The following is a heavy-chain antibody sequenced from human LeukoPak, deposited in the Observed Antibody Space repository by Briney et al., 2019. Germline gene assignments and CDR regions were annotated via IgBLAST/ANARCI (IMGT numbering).Heavy chain of an antibody. D-gene: IGHD4-17*01. CDR2: IDWDDDK. J-gene: IGHJ2*01. Sequence: SGPTLVNPTQTLTLTCTFSGFSLSTSGMCVSWIRQPPGKALEWLARIDWDDDKYYSTSLKTRLTISKDTSKNQVVLTMTNMDPVDTATYYCARTAIRSKAPGWYFDLWGRGTLVTVSS. V-gene: IGHV2-70*11. CDR1: GFSLSTSGMC. CDR3: ARTAIRSKAPGWYFDL.